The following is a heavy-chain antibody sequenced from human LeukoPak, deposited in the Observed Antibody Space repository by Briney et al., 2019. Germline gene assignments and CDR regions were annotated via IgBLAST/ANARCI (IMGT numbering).Heavy chain of an antibody. CDR1: GFTVSINY. J-gene: IGHJ6*02. D-gene: IGHD6-13*01. CDR3: AKDGSSWRPEGYYYNYYGMDV. Sequence: GSLRLSCAASGFTVSINYMSWVRQAPGKGLEWVSVIYSGGSTYYADSVKGRFTVSRDNAKNSLYLQMNSLRVEDTALYYCAKDGSSWRPEGYYYNYYGMDVWGQGTTVTVSS. V-gene: IGHV3-53*05. CDR2: IYSGGST.